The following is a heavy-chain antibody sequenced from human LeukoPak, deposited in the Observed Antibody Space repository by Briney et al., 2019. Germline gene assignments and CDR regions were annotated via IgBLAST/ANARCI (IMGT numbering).Heavy chain of an antibody. Sequence: SETLSLTCTVSGGSISSYYWSWIRQPPGKGLEWIGYIYYSGSTNYNPSLKSRVTISVDTSKNQFSLKLSSVTAADTAVYYCARVGERASRYFGYWGQGTLVTVSS. CDR1: GGSISSYY. J-gene: IGHJ4*02. D-gene: IGHD3-10*01. V-gene: IGHV4-59*01. CDR3: ARVGERASRYFGY. CDR2: IYYSGST.